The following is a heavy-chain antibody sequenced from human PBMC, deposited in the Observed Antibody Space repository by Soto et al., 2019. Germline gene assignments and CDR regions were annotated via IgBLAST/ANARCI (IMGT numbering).Heavy chain of an antibody. V-gene: IGHV3-30-3*01. CDR3: ARTSDYCDSRGAYYFDY. CDR2: ISYDGSNK. CDR1: GFTFSSYA. J-gene: IGHJ4*02. Sequence: QVQLVESGGGVVQPGRSLRLSCAASGFTFSSYAMHWVRQAPGKGLEWVAVISYDGSNKYYADSVKGRFTISRDNSKNTLYLQMNSLRAEDTTVYYCARTSDYCDSRGAYYFDYWGQGTLVTVSS. D-gene: IGHD3-22*01.